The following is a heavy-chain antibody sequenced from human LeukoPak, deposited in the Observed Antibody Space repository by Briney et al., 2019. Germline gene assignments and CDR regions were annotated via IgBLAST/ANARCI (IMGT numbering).Heavy chain of an antibody. CDR1: GGLITTTTCY. D-gene: IGHD6-19*01. V-gene: IGHV4-39*01. J-gene: IGHJ4*02. CDR2: IYYRGDT. Sequence: SETLSLTCTVSGGLITTTTCYWGWIRQSPGKGLEWIASIYYRGDTYYNASLESRVSISIDTSKNRFSLKLNSMNAADTAVYFCARQPVVNRGAVASNFDSWGQGTLVTVSA. CDR3: ARQPVVNRGAVASNFDS.